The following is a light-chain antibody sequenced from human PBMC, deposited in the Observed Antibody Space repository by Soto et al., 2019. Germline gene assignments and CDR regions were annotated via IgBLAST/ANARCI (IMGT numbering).Light chain of an antibody. V-gene: IGKV3-20*01. CDR2: GAS. Sequence: EIVLTQSPGTLSVSPGERATLSCRASQSVRSSDLAWYQQKPGQAPRLLIYGASSRATGIPDRFSGSGSGTDFTLAISRLEPEDFAVYFCQQYGSSPWTFGQGTKVDIK. CDR1: QSVRSSD. J-gene: IGKJ1*01. CDR3: QQYGSSPWT.